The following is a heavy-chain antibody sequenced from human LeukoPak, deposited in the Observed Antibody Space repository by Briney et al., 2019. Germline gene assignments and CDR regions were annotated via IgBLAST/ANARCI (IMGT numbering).Heavy chain of an antibody. CDR3: ARDSGEYSGYSGD. J-gene: IGHJ4*02. Sequence: GGSLRLSCAASGFTFSSYSMNWVRQAPGKGLEWVSSISSSSSYIYYADSVKGRFTISRDNAKNSLYLQMNSLRAEDTAVYYCARDSGEYSGYSGDWGQGTLVTVSS. CDR1: GFTFSSYS. D-gene: IGHD5-12*01. V-gene: IGHV3-21*01. CDR2: ISSSSSYI.